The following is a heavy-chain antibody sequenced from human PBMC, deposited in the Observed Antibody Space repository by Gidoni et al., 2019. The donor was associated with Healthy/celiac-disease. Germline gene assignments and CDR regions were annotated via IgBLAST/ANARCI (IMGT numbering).Heavy chain of an antibody. Sequence: QVQLQESGPGLVKPSETLSLTCTVSGGSISSYYWSWIRQPPGKGLEWIGYIYYSGSTNYNPSLKSRVTISVDTSKNQFSLKLSSVTAADTAVYYCARVASRWGYSSGWYDYWGQGTLVTVSS. CDR3: ARVASRWGYSSGWYDY. CDR1: GGSISSYY. J-gene: IGHJ4*02. V-gene: IGHV4-59*01. CDR2: IYYSGST. D-gene: IGHD6-19*01.